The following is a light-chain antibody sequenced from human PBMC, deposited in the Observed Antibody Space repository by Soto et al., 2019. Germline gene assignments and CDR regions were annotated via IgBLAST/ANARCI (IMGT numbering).Light chain of an antibody. CDR3: QQYGSSPST. CDR1: QSVSSSY. J-gene: IGKJ5*01. Sequence: EIVLTQSPGTLSLSPGEGATLSCRASQSVSSSYLAWYQQNPGQAPRLLIYGASTRATDIPDRFSGSGSGTDFTLTIDRLEPEDFAVYYCQQYGSSPSTFGQGTRLEIK. V-gene: IGKV3-20*01. CDR2: GAS.